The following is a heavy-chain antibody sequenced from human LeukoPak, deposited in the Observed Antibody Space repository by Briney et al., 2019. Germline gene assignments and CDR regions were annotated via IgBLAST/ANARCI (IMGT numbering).Heavy chain of an antibody. CDR1: GFTFSTSW. CDR2: INKDGGLQ. V-gene: IGHV3-7*01. CDR3: AREFRKPSTGD. J-gene: IGHJ4*02. Sequence: GGSLRLSCAASGFTFSTSWMTWVRQAPGKGLEWVANINKDGGLQYYGDSVKGRFTISRDNTKNTLYLQMNSLRAEDTAVYFCAREFRKPSTGDWGQGTLVTVSS. D-gene: IGHD1-14*01.